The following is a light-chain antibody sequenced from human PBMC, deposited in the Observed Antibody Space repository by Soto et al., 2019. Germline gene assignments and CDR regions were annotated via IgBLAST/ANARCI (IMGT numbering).Light chain of an antibody. Sequence: DIQMTQSPSTLSASVGDKVTTTCRPSKSISSGLAWYQQKPGKAPKLLIYDASSLESGVPSRFSGSGSGTEFTLTISSLQPDDFATYYCQQYNSYSPTFGQGTKLEIK. J-gene: IGKJ2*01. CDR3: QQYNSYSPT. CDR1: KSISSG. CDR2: DAS. V-gene: IGKV1-5*01.